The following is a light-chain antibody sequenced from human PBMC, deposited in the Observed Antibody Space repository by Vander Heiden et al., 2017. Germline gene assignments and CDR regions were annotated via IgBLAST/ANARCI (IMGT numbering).Light chain of an antibody. Sequence: EIVLTQSPATLSLSPGERATLSCRASQSVSSYLACYQQKPGQAPRLLIYDASNRATGIPARFSGSGSGTDFTLTISSLEPEDFAVYYCQQRSNWPPLFGGGTKVEIK. V-gene: IGKV3-11*01. CDR3: QQRSNWPPL. J-gene: IGKJ4*01. CDR2: DAS. CDR1: QSVSSY.